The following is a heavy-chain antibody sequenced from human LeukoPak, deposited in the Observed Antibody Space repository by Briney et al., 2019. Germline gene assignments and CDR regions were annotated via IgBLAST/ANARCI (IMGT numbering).Heavy chain of an antibody. V-gene: IGHV4-30-2*01. Sequence: SQTLSLTCTVSGGSISSGGYYWSWIRQPPGKGLEWIGYIYHSGSTYYNPSLKSRVTISVDRSKNQFSLKLSSVTAADTAVYYCAYGGNSLGWGQGTLVTVSS. D-gene: IGHD4-23*01. CDR3: AYGGNSLG. CDR2: IYHSGST. CDR1: GGSISSGGYY. J-gene: IGHJ4*02.